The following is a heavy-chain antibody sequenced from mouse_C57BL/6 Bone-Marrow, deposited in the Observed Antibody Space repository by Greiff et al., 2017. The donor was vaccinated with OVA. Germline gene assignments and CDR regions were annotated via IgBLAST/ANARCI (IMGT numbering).Heavy chain of an antibody. CDR1: GFTFSDYY. Sequence: EVKLMESGGGLVQPGGSLKLSCAASGFTFSDYYMYWVRQTPEKRLEWVAYISNGGGSTYYPDTVKGRFTISRDNAKNTLYLQMSRLKSEDTAMYYCASPSITTVVAGDWYFDVWGTGTTVTVSS. CDR3: ASPSITTVVAGDWYFDV. D-gene: IGHD1-1*01. V-gene: IGHV5-12*01. J-gene: IGHJ1*03. CDR2: ISNGGGST.